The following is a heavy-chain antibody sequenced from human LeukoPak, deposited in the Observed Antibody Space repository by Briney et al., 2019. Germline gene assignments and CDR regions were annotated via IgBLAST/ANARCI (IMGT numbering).Heavy chain of an antibody. CDR2: IYYTGST. V-gene: IGHV4-31*03. D-gene: IGHD1-26*01. CDR3: VTTAYYYYVDV. Sequence: SETLSLTCTVSGGSVSSGGYYWSWIRQHPERGLEWIGYIYYTGSTYYNPSLESRLTISLDTSTNQFSLKLGSVTAADTAMYYCVTTAYYYYVDVWGKGTTVTVSS. J-gene: IGHJ6*03. CDR1: GGSVSSGGYY.